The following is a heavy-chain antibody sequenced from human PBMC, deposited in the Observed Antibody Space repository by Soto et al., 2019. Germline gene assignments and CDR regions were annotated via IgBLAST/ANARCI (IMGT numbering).Heavy chain of an antibody. CDR3: ASAWGPSYYYGMDV. CDR2: IIPIFGTA. Sequence: SVKVFCKASGGTFSSYAISWVRQAPGQGLERMGGIIPIFGTADYAQKFQGRVAITADASTSTANMELSSLRSEDTAEYYCASAWGPSYYYGMDVWGQGTTVTVSS. V-gene: IGHV1-69*13. D-gene: IGHD3-16*01. CDR1: GGTFSSYA. J-gene: IGHJ6*02.